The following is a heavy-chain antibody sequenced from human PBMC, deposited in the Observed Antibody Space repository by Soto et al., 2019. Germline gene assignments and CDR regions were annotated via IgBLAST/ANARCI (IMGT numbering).Heavy chain of an antibody. J-gene: IGHJ4*02. CDR3: ARGTITMVRGVIKRPLDY. D-gene: IGHD3-10*01. CDR1: GGSFSGYY. Sequence: SETLSLTCAVYGGSFSGYYWSWIRQPPGKGLEWIGEINHSGSTNYNPSLKSRVTISVDTSKNQFSLKLSSVTAADTAVYYCARGTITMVRGVIKRPLDYWGQGTLVTVSS. V-gene: IGHV4-34*01. CDR2: INHSGST.